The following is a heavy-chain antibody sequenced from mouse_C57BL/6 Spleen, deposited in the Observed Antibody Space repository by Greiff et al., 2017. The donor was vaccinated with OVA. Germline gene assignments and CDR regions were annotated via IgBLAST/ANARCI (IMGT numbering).Heavy chain of an antibody. J-gene: IGHJ1*03. CDR3: ARDGSSYGWYFDV. CDR2: ISDGGSYT. Sequence: EVQLQESGGGLVKPGGSLKLSCAASGFTFSSYAMSWVRQTPEKRLEWVATISDGGSYTYYPDNVKGRFTISRDNAKNNLYLQMSHLKSEDTAMYYCARDGSSYGWYFDVWGTGTTVTVSS. D-gene: IGHD1-1*01. CDR1: GFTFSSYA. V-gene: IGHV5-4*01.